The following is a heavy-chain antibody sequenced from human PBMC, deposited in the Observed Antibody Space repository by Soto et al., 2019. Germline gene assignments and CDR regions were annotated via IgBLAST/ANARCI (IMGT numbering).Heavy chain of an antibody. D-gene: IGHD2-15*01. J-gene: IGHJ5*02. CDR2: IYKDGSRT. CDR3: AAELGYCFNRGCPGDP. V-gene: IGHV3-74*01. Sequence: PGRSLRLSCAASGFSVSSSWMHWVRQAPGEGLVWVSRIYKDGSRTDYADSVKGRFTISRDNAKNAVYLQMNSLRVEDTDVYYCAAELGYCFNRGCPGDPWGPGTLVTVSS. CDR1: GFSVSSSW.